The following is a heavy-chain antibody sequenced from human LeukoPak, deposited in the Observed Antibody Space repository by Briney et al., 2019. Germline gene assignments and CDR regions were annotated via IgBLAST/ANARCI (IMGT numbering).Heavy chain of an antibody. Sequence: GGSLRLSCVASGFTFSSYWMSWVRQTPGKGLEWVANMKQDGSEKNYIDSVKGRFTISRDNGKDSLYLQMNRLRADDTAIYYCARERGSGSYHPFDPWGQGTLAIVSS. D-gene: IGHD3-10*01. V-gene: IGHV3-7*01. CDR1: GFTFSSYW. CDR2: MKQDGSEK. CDR3: ARERGSGSYHPFDP. J-gene: IGHJ5*02.